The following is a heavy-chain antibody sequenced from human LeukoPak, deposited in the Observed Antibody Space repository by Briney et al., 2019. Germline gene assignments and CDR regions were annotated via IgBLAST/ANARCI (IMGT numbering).Heavy chain of an antibody. CDR2: ISSSGSTK. V-gene: IGHV3-11*04. CDR3: ARGVLANWFDS. CDR1: EFTFSDYY. Sequence: GGSLRLSCAASEFTFSDYYMSWIRQAPGKGLEWVSYISSSGSTKYYADSGKGRFTISRDNAKNSLYLQMNSLRAEDTAVYYCARGVLANWFDSWGQGTLVTVSS. D-gene: IGHD6-6*01. J-gene: IGHJ5*01.